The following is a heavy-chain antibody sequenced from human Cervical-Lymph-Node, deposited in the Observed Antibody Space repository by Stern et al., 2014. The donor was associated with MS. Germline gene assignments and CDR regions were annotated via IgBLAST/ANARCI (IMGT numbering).Heavy chain of an antibody. CDR2: IIPNVGTT. Sequence: QDQLVQSGAEVKKPGSSVKVSCKSSGGTFSSDGINWVRQAPGQGLEWMGVIIPNVGTTNHAQKFQGRVNITTGDSKRTAYVELHSLTSEDTALYYCATPFRWGQGTLITVSS. V-gene: IGHV1-69*05. D-gene: IGHD3-10*01. CDR3: ATPFR. CDR1: GGTFSSDG. J-gene: IGHJ4*02.